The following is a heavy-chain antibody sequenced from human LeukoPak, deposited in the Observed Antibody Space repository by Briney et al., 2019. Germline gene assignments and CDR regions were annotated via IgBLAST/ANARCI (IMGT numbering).Heavy chain of an antibody. Sequence: GGSLRLSCAASGFTFSSYGMSWVRQAPGKGLEWVSSIFPSGGEIHYADSVRGRFTISRDNSKSTLSLQMNSLRAEDTAIYYCATYRQVLLPFESWGQGTLVTASS. CDR3: ATYRQVLLPFES. D-gene: IGHD2-8*02. CDR2: IFPSGGEI. CDR1: GFTFSSYG. V-gene: IGHV3-23*01. J-gene: IGHJ4*02.